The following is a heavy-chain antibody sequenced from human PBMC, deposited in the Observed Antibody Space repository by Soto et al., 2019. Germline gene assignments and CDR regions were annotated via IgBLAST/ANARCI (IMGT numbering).Heavy chain of an antibody. CDR1: GFTFNIYA. CDR3: AKDRYLDHDSRGYLFDN. D-gene: IGHD3-22*01. CDR2: ISRYGDFT. Sequence: EVQLLESGGGLIQPGGSLRLSCAASGFTFNIYAMTWVRQAPGKGLEWVSAISRYGDFTYYADSVEGRFTISRANSKNTLYVQMNSLRAEDTAVYYCAKDRYLDHDSRGYLFDNWGQGTLVTVSS. V-gene: IGHV3-23*01. J-gene: IGHJ4*02.